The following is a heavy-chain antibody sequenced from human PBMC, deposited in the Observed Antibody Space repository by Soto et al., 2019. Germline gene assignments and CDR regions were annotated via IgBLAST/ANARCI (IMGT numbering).Heavy chain of an antibody. CDR2: IIPIFGTP. CDR3: ARDRDDYGSGNYYNRIDF. D-gene: IGHD3-10*01. J-gene: IGHJ4*02. V-gene: IGHV1-69*13. CDR1: GGIISTYA. Sequence: GASVKVSCKASGGIISTYAISWLRQAPGQGLEWMGGIIPIFGTPNYAQRFQGRVTITADESTSTAYMELSRLRSEDTAVYYCARDRDDYGSGNYYNRIDFWGQGTLVTVSS.